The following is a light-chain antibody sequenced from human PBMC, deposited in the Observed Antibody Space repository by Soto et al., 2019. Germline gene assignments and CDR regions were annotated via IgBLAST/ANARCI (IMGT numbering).Light chain of an antibody. CDR1: SSDVGGYNY. V-gene: IGLV2-8*01. J-gene: IGLJ2*01. Sequence: QSALTQPPSASGSPGQSVTISCTGTSSDVGGYNYVSWYQQHPGKAPKLMIYEVSKRPSGVPDRFSGSKSGNTASLTVSGLQAEDEADYYCNSYAGSNNQVVFGGGTQLTVL. CDR2: EVS. CDR3: NSYAGSNNQVV.